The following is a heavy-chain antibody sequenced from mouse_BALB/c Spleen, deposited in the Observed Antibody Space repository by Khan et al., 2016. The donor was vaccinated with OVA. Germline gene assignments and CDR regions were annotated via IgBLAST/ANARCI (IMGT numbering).Heavy chain of an antibody. V-gene: IGHV2-9*02. CDR2: IWAGGST. J-gene: IGHJ2*01. CDR3: ARNREPDYFDY. Sequence: QVQLKESGPGLVAPSQSLSITCTVSGFSLTSHGVHWVRQPPGKGLEWLGVIWAGGSTNYNSALMSRLSISKDSSKSQVFLKMNSLQTDDTAIYYCARNREPDYFDYWGQGTTLTVSS. CDR1: GFSLTSHG.